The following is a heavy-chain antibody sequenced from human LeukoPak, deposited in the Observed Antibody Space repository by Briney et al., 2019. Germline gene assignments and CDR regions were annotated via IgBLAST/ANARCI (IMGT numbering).Heavy chain of an antibody. J-gene: IGHJ4*02. D-gene: IGHD6-13*01. V-gene: IGHV4-31*03. CDR1: GGSVYSGAYY. CDR2: IYYSGST. CDR3: ARCGSGGITSEDY. Sequence: PSETLSLTCTVSGGSVYSGAYYWTWIRQHPGKGLEWIGYIYYSGSTYYNPSLESRITISIDTSKNQFSLNLSSVTAADTAVYYCARCGSGGITSEDYWGQGTLVTVSS.